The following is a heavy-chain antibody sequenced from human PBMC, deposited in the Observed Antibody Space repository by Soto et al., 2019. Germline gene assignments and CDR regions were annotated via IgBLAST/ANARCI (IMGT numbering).Heavy chain of an antibody. D-gene: IGHD3-3*01. CDR2: ISRDGSYI. CDR3: ARTRNGGVADSFDS. CDR1: GFTFSRNA. Sequence: QVQLVESGGGEVQPGGSLSLSCAASGFTFSRNAIHWVRLTPGRGLEWVLAISRDGSYIYYTDSVKGRFTVSRDNSKNTVFVQMNRLIPDDTALYFCARTRNGGVADSFDSWGQGTRVTVSS. J-gene: IGHJ5*01. V-gene: IGHV3-30*04.